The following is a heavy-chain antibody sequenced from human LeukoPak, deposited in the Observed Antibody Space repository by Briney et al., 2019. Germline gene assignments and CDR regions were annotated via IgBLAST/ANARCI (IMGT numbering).Heavy chain of an antibody. CDR1: GGSISSGSYY. J-gene: IGHJ4*02. Sequence: SETLSLTCTVFGGSISSGSYYWSWIRQPAGKGLEWIGRIYTSGSTNYNPSLKSRVAISVDTSKNQFSLKLSSVTAADTAVYYCASSGYSYGYYFDYWGQGTLVTVSS. V-gene: IGHV4-61*02. CDR2: IYTSGST. CDR3: ASSGYSYGYYFDY. D-gene: IGHD5-18*01.